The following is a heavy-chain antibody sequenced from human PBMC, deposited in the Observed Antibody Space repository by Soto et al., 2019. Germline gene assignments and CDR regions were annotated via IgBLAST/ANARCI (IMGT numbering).Heavy chain of an antibody. Sequence: QVQLVQSGAEVRKPGSSVKVSCKASGGTFSNSAITWVRQAPGQGLEWVGGIIPIFGSTNYAQKFQGRVTITENESTSTAYMKLSSLTSEDTAVYYGARDGDLRSDFWSGPLGGGWFDPWGQGTLVTVSS. D-gene: IGHD3-3*01. CDR1: GGTFSNSA. V-gene: IGHV1-69*12. CDR2: IIPIFGST. J-gene: IGHJ5*02. CDR3: ARDGDLRSDFWSGPLGGGWFDP.